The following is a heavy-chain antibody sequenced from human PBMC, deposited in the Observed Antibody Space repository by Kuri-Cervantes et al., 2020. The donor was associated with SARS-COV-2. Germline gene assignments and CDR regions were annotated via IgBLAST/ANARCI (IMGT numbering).Heavy chain of an antibody. J-gene: IGHJ6*02. CDR3: ARRITMVRGRYGMDV. V-gene: IGHV3-21*01. D-gene: IGHD3-10*01. CDR1: GFTVSSNY. CDR2: ISSSSSYI. Sequence: GGSLRLSCAASGFTVSSNYMGWVRQAPGKGLEWVSSISSSSSYIYYADSVKGRFTISRDNAKNSLYLQMNSLRAEDTAVYYCARRITMVRGRYGMDVWGQGTTVTVSS.